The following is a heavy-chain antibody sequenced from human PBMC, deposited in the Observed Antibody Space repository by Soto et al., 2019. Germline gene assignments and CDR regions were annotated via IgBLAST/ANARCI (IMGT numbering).Heavy chain of an antibody. CDR2: INPRSGDT. J-gene: IGHJ5*02. D-gene: IGHD1-26*01. Sequence: QVQLVQSGAEVKKPGASVKVSCKASGYTFIGYYIHWVRQAPGQGLEGMGRINPRSGDTTYAQKFQGRLTMTRETSINPAAMELSSLISDDTAVYYCGRDGVEATPLGWFDPWGLGSLVTVSS. V-gene: IGHV1-2*06. CDR1: GYTFIGYY. CDR3: GRDGVEATPLGWFDP.